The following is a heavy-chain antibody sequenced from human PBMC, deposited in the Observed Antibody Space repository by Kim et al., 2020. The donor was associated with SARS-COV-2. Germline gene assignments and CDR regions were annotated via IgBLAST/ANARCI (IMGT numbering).Heavy chain of an antibody. D-gene: IGHD4-17*01. V-gene: IGHV3-23*01. CDR1: GFTVSSNA. Sequence: GGSLRLSCAASGFTVSSNAMSWVRQAPGKGLEWVSAISGSGGTKYDADSERGLSITSENNTKKLYHQLMNSLTADATAYYCSRDYGETDPVDI. CDR3: RDYGETDPVDI. J-gene: IGHJ3*02. CDR2: ISGSGGTK.